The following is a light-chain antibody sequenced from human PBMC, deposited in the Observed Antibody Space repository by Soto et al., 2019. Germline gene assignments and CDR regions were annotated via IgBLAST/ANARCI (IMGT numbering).Light chain of an antibody. CDR2: EAS. Sequence: EIVLTQSPATLSLSPGERATLSCRASETINNNLVWYQQKPGQPPRLLIHEASTRVTGIPARFSGSGSGTEFTLTISSLQSEDFAVYYCQQYKNWPRTFGHGTKVEI. V-gene: IGKV3D-15*01. J-gene: IGKJ1*01. CDR1: ETINNN. CDR3: QQYKNWPRT.